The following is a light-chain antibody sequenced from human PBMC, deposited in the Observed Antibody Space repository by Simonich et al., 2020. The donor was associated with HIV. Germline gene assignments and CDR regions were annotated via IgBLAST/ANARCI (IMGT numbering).Light chain of an antibody. CDR3: MQALQTPLT. CDR1: QSLLHSNGHNS. Sequence: DIVMTQSPLSLPVTPGEPASIPCRSSQSLLHSNGHNSLDWYLQKSGQSPQLLIYLGSNRASGVPDRFSGSGSGTNFTLKISRVEAEDVGVYFCMQALQTPLTFGGGTKVEIK. V-gene: IGKV2-28*01. CDR2: LGS. J-gene: IGKJ4*01.